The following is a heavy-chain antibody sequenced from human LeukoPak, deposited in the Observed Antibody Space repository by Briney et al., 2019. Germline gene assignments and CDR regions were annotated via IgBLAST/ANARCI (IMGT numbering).Heavy chain of an antibody. CDR2: INSDGSST. V-gene: IGHV3-74*01. D-gene: IGHD2/OR15-2a*01. CDR3: ARIHRIWTFDI. Sequence: PGGSLRLSCAASGFTFSSYWTHWVRQAPGKGLVWVSRINSDGSSTSYADSVKGRFTISRDNAKNTLYLQMNSLRAEDTAVYYCARIHRIWTFDIWGQGTMVTVSS. J-gene: IGHJ3*02. CDR1: GFTFSSYW.